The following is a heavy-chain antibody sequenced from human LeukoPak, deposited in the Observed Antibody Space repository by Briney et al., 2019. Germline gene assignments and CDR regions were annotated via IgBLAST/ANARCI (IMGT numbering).Heavy chain of an antibody. CDR3: ARGCAYYYGSGSYYKGSNWFDP. J-gene: IGHJ5*02. CDR1: GGSISSSSYY. Sequence: TASETLSLTCTVSGGSISSSSYYWGWIRQPPGKGLEWIGSIYYSGSTYYNPSLKSRVTISVDTSKNQFSLKLSSVTAADTAVYYCARGCAYYYGSGSYYKGSNWFDPWGQGTLVTVSS. V-gene: IGHV4-39*01. CDR2: IYYSGST. D-gene: IGHD3-10*01.